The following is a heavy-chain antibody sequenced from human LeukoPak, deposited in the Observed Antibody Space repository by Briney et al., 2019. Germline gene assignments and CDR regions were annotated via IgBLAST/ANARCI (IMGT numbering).Heavy chain of an antibody. J-gene: IGHJ6*02. V-gene: IGHV1-3*01. CDR2: INAGNGNT. D-gene: IGHD3-10*01. CDR1: GYTFTSYA. Sequence: GASVKVSCKASGYTFTSYAMHWVRQAPGQRLEWMGWINAGNGNTKYSQKFQGRVTITRGTSASTAYMELSSLRSDDTAVYYCARGNVEFYGTDVWGRGTTVTVSS. CDR3: ARGNVEFYGTDV.